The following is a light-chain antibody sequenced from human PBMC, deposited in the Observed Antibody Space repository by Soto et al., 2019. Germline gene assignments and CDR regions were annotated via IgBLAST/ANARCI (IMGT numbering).Light chain of an antibody. CDR3: LHHNSYSWT. V-gene: IGKV1-17*03. J-gene: IGKJ1*01. Sequence: DIQMTQSPSAMSASVGDRVTITCQACQGISKYLAWFQQKPGEVPKRLIYETSSLQSGVPSRFSGSGSGTEFTLTISSLQPEDFATYYCLHHNSYSWTFGQGTKVEIK. CDR2: ETS. CDR1: QGISKY.